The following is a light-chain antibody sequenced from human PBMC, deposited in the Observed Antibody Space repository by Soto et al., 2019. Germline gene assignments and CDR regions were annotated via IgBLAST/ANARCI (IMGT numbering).Light chain of an antibody. CDR1: ISNIGAGYD. CDR2: DNN. CDR3: HSYDSSLSGSYV. J-gene: IGLJ1*01. V-gene: IGLV1-40*01. Sequence: QSLLTQPPSVSGAPGQRCIMSCTGSISNIGAGYDVHWYQQLPGTAPRLLIYDNNNRPSGVPARFSVSKSDTSASLAITGLQPEDEADYYCHSYDSSLSGSYVFGTGTKVTVL.